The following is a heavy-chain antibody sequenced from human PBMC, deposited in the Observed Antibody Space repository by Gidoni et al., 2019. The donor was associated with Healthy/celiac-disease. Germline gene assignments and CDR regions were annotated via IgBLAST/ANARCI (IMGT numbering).Heavy chain of an antibody. CDR3: AKGRGLRDWMVVVIPSGAFDI. Sequence: EVQLVESGGGWVQPGGSLRRSCGAPGGTVSSYAMRGVRQAPGKGLEWVSAISGSGGSTYYADSVTGRFTVSRDNSKNTLYLQMNSLRAEDTAVYYCAKGRGLRDWMVVVIPSGAFDIWGQGTMVTVSS. D-gene: IGHD3-22*01. J-gene: IGHJ3*02. CDR1: GGTVSSYA. V-gene: IGHV3-23*04. CDR2: ISGSGGST.